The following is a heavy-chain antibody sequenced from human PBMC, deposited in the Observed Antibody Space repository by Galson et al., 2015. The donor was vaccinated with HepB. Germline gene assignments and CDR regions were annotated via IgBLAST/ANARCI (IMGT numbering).Heavy chain of an antibody. Sequence: SLRLSCAASGFTFSDYYMIWIRQAPGKGLEWISYISHNGGTIYYADSVRGRFTISRDNAKNSLYLQMNSLRVEDTAVYYCASPSGYCSGDKCFEGFDIWGQGTMVTVSS. CDR1: GFTFSDYY. CDR2: ISHNGGTI. J-gene: IGHJ3*02. V-gene: IGHV3-11*01. D-gene: IGHD2-15*01. CDR3: ASPSGYCSGDKCFEGFDI.